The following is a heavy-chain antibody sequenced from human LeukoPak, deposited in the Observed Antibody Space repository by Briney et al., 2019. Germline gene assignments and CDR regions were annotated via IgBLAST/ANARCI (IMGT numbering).Heavy chain of an antibody. J-gene: IGHJ3*02. D-gene: IGHD3-10*01. Sequence: ASVKVSCKASGYTFTGYHMHWVRQAPGQGLEWMGWINPNSGGTNYAQKFQGWVTMTRDTSISTAYMELSRLRSDDTAVYYCARGGRLLLWFGELYPPDAFDIWGQGTMVTVSS. V-gene: IGHV1-2*04. CDR3: ARGGRLLLWFGELYPPDAFDI. CDR2: INPNSGGT. CDR1: GYTFTGYH.